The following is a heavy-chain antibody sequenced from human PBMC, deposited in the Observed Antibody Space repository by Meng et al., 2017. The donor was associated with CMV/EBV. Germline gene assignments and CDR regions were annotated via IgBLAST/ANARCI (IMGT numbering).Heavy chain of an antibody. J-gene: IGHJ4*02. V-gene: IGHV3-21*01. Sequence: CAASGFTFSSSSMNWVRQAPGKGLEWVSSISSSSSYIYYADSVKGRFTISRDNAKNSLYLQMNSLRAEDTAVYYCATNPIVVVPAAISWGQGTLVTVSS. D-gene: IGHD2-2*01. CDR2: ISSSSSYI. CDR3: ATNPIVVVPAAIS. CDR1: GFTFSSSS.